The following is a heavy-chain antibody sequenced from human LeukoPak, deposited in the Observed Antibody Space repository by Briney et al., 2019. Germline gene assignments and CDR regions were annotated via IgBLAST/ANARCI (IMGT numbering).Heavy chain of an antibody. CDR1: GGSFSGYY. Sequence: SVTLSLTCAVYGGSFSGYYWSWIRQPPGKGLEWIGEINHSGSTNYNPSLKSRVTISVDTSKNQFSLKLSSVTAADTAVYYCALGYYYYGMDVWGQGTTVTVSS. CDR3: ALGYYYYGMDV. D-gene: IGHD3-16*01. J-gene: IGHJ6*02. CDR2: INHSGST. V-gene: IGHV4-34*01.